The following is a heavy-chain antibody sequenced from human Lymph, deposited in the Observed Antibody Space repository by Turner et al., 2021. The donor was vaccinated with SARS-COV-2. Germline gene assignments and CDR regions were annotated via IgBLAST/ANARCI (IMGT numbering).Heavy chain of an antibody. V-gene: IGHV1-24*01. D-gene: IGHD2-15*01. CDR2: FDPEDGEM. CDR3: STVLCTGSSFFFFGMDV. Sequence: QVQLVQSGAEVKKPGASVKDSCKVSGYTLTELALHWVRQAPGKGLEWMGCFDPEDGEMIYAQKFQGRVTMTEDTSTDTVYRELSSRRSEDTAVYYCSTVLCTGSSFFFFGMDVWGQGTTVTVSS. CDR1: GYTLTELA. J-gene: IGHJ6*02.